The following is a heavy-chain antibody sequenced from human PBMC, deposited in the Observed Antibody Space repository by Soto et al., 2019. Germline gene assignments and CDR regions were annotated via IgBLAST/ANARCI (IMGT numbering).Heavy chain of an antibody. CDR1: GGTFSSSG. D-gene: IGHD1-20*01. V-gene: IGHV1-69*11. CDR2: IVPSLDTT. J-gene: IGHJ6*02. CDR3: ARWPHPRYPAGPYAVDV. Sequence: QVHLVQSGTEVKKPGSSVKVSCKASGGTFSSSGFSWVRQAPGQGLEWMGMIVPSLDTTNYAQKFQARVTSTEDEVTSTAYMELRSLRSEDTAVYYCARWPHPRYPAGPYAVDVWGQGTRVIVSS.